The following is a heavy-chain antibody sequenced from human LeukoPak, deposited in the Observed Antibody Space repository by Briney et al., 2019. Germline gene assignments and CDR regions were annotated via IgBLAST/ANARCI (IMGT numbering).Heavy chain of an antibody. V-gene: IGHV1-18*01. D-gene: IGHD1-26*01. CDR2: ISAYNGNT. CDR1: GYIYTTYD. Sequence: ASVKVSCKASGYIYTTYDITSVRQAPGQGLEWMGWISAYNGNTNYAQKLQGRVTMTTDTSTSTAYMEVMSLTSDATAVYYCARANSGSYSPYIDYWGQGTLVTVSS. J-gene: IGHJ4*02. CDR3: ARANSGSYSPYIDY.